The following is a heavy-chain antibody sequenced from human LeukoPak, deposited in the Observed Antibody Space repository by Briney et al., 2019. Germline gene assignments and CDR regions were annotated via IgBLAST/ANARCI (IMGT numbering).Heavy chain of an antibody. CDR3: ATRGGDSSSWYWFDP. CDR2: INHSGST. V-gene: IGHV4-34*01. J-gene: IGHJ5*02. Sequence: PSETLSLTCAVYGGSFSGYYWSWIRQPPGKALEWIGEINHSGSTNYNPSLKSRVTISVDTSKNQFSLKLSSVTAADTAVYYCATRGGDSSSWYWFDPWGQGTLVTVSS. D-gene: IGHD6-13*01. CDR1: GGSFSGYY.